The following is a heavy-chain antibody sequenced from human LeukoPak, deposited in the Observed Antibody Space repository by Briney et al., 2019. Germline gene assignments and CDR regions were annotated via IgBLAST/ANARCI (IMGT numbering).Heavy chain of an antibody. Sequence: GGSLRLSCAASGFTFSSYEMNWVRQAPGKGLEWVSYISSGGSTIYYADSVKGRFTISRDNAKNSLYLQMNSLRAEDTAVYYCARDLRDSSGYWGQGTLVTVSS. CDR1: GFTFSSYE. CDR2: ISSGGSTI. V-gene: IGHV3-48*03. CDR3: ARDLRDSSGY. J-gene: IGHJ4*02. D-gene: IGHD3-22*01.